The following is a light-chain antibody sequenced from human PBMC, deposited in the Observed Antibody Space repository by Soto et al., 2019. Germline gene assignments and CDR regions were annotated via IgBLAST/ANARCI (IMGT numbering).Light chain of an antibody. CDR2: DVS. Sequence: QSALTQPASVSGAPGQSHTISRTGTSNDVGGYNYVSWYQQHPGKAPKLMIYDVSNRPSGVSNRFSGSKSGNTASLTISGLQAEDEADYYCSSYTSSSLYVFGTGTKVTVL. V-gene: IGLV2-14*01. CDR1: SNDVGGYNY. J-gene: IGLJ1*01. CDR3: SSYTSSSLYV.